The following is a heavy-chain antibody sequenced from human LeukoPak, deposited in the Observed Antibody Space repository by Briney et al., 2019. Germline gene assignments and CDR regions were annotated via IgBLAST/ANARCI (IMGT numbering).Heavy chain of an antibody. D-gene: IGHD3-3*02. CDR1: GGSLSSYY. CDR2: IYTSGST. CDR3: ARHLQNSYYYSMDV. Sequence: SETLSLTCTVSGGSLSSYYWSWIRQPAGKGLEWIGRIYTSGSTNYNPSLKSRVTMSVDTSKNQFSLKLSSVTAADTAVYYCARHLQNSYYYSMDVWGTGTTVTVSS. V-gene: IGHV4-4*07. J-gene: IGHJ6*03.